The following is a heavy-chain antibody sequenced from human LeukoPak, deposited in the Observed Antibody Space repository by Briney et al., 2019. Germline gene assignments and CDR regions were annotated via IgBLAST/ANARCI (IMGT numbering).Heavy chain of an antibody. Sequence: GGSLRPSRNASGFPLSTYLLSWVRPAPGKGPEWVANINQDGSGEYYAGSVKGRFTIARDNAKNSLYLQMNSLRAEDTAVYYCARDDDVWSGWGHWGRGTLVTVSS. J-gene: IGHJ4*02. D-gene: IGHD3-3*01. CDR1: GFPLSTYL. CDR3: ARDDDVWSGWGH. CDR2: INQDGSGE. V-gene: IGHV3-7*01.